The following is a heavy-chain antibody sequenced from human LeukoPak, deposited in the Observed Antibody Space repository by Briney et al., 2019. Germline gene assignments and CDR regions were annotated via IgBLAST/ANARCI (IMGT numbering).Heavy chain of an antibody. D-gene: IGHD2-15*01. CDR3: ARLIKWSSDY. CDR2: IYSGDTT. J-gene: IGHJ4*02. CDR1: GFTVSSNY. V-gene: IGHV3-53*04. Sequence: PGGSLRLSCAASGFTVSSNYMSWVRQAPGKVLEWVSVIYSGDTTYYADSVKGRFTISRHNSRNTLYLQMNSLRTEDTAMYYCARLIKWSSDYWGQGTLVTVSS.